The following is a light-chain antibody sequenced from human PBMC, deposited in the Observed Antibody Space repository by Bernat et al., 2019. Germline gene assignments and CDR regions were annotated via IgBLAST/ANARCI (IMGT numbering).Light chain of an antibody. J-gene: IGLJ3*02. CDR1: SNNVGNEG. CDR3: SARDSSLTAWV. V-gene: IGLV10-54*01. CDR2: RNN. Sequence: QAGLTQPPSVSKGLRQTATLTCTGNSNNVGNEGATWLQQHQGHPPKLLSYRNNNRPSGISERLSASRSGNTASLTITGPQPEDEAEYYCSARDSSLTAWVFGGGTKLTVL.